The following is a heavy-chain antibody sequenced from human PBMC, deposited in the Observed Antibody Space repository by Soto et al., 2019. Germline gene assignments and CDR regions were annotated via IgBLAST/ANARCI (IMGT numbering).Heavy chain of an antibody. D-gene: IGHD2-21*01. CDR1: GFTFSDYY. J-gene: IGHJ6*02. V-gene: IGHV3-11*01. Sequence: QVQLVESGGGLVKPGGSLRLSCAASGFTFSDYYMNWIRQAPGKGLEWVSYISSSGTTIYYADSVKGRFTISRDNAKNSLFLQMNSLRAEDAAMYCCARGHSIFCDMNVGGQWTTVPVSS. CDR2: ISSSGTTI. CDR3: ARGHSIFCDMNV.